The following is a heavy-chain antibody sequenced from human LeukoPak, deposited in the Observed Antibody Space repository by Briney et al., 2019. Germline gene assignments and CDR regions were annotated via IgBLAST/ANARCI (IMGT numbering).Heavy chain of an antibody. CDR2: IYYSGST. D-gene: IGHD1-7*01. V-gene: IGHV4-30-4*01. CDR3: AARISGTYYFDY. J-gene: IGHJ4*02. CDR1: GGSISSGDYY. Sequence: SETLSLTCTVSGGSISSGDYYWNWIRQPPGMGLEWIGYIYYSGSTYDNPSLRSRVTISVDTSKNQFSLKLSSVTAADTVVYYCAARISGTYYFDYWGQGTLVTVSS.